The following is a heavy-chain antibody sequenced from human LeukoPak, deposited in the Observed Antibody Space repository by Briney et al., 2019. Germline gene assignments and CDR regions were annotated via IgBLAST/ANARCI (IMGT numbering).Heavy chain of an antibody. V-gene: IGHV3-23*01. Sequence: GGSLRLSCAASGFTFSSYGMSWVRQAPGKGLEWVSTISGSGGSTYYADSVKGRFTISRDNSKNTLYLQINSLRAEDTAVYYCAKESVGAIRVNDYWGQGTLVTVSP. CDR1: GFTFSSYG. D-gene: IGHD1-26*01. J-gene: IGHJ4*02. CDR2: ISGSGGST. CDR3: AKESVGAIRVNDY.